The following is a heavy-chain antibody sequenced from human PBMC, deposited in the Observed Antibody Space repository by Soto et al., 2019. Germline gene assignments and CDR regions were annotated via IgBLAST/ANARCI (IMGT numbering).Heavy chain of an antibody. D-gene: IGHD3-10*01. CDR3: ARMETSGSLNWFDP. CDR2: MNPGSGDT. Sequence: ASVKVSCKASGYSFTNNDVSWVRQATGQGLEWMGRMNPGSGDTGYAQKFQGRVTMTRDISIATAYMELSSLRSDDTAIYYCARMETSGSLNWFDPWGQGTLVTVSS. J-gene: IGHJ5*02. CDR1: GYSFTNND. V-gene: IGHV1-8*01.